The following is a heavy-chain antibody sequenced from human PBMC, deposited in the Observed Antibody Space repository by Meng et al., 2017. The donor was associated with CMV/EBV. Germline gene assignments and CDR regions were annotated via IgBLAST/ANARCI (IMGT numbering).Heavy chain of an antibody. CDR1: GGSISSGGYY. CDR2: IYYSGST. V-gene: IGHV4-31*03. Sequence: SETLSLTCTVSGGSISSGGYYWSWIRQHPGKGLEWIGYIYYSGSTYYNPSLKSRVTISVDTSKNQFSLKLSSVTAADTAVYYCARDLRVDSSSYYYFDYWGQGTLVTVSS. D-gene: IGHD6-13*01. CDR3: ARDLRVDSSSYYYFDY. J-gene: IGHJ4*02.